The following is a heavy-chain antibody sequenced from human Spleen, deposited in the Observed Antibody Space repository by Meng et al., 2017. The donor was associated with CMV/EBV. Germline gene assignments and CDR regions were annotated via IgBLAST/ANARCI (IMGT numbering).Heavy chain of an antibody. V-gene: IGHV3-23*01. CDR3: AKDHQRSGYSSGYYTGYYFDY. Sequence: TYAISWVRQAPGKGLEWVSTISGSGATTYYADSVKGRFTISRDNSKNTLYLQMNSLRAEDTAVYYCAKDHQRSGYSSGYYTGYYFDYWGQGTLVTVSS. J-gene: IGHJ4*02. CDR2: ISGSGATT. CDR1: TYA. D-gene: IGHD6-19*01.